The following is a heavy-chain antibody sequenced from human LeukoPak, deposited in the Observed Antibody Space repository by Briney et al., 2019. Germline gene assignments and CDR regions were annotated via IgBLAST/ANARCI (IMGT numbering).Heavy chain of an antibody. Sequence: SETLSLTCTVSGGAITSDYWSGLRQPPGKGLEWIGYIYYSGSTDYNPSLKSRVTISLHTSKNQFSLKLRPVTAADTAVYYCARVGYDTSGYSNYWGQGTLVTVSS. CDR1: GGAITSDY. V-gene: IGHV4-59*01. J-gene: IGHJ4*02. CDR2: IYYSGST. D-gene: IGHD3-22*01. CDR3: ARVGYDTSGYSNY.